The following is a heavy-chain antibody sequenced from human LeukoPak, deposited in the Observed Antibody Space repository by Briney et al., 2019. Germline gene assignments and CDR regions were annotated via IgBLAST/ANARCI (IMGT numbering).Heavy chain of an antibody. V-gene: IGHV3-7*03. CDR2: FNQDETEK. Sequence: GGSLRLSCKASGFTFSNFWMGLVCQGAGSWQQWVSTFNQDETEKFYLGSVKGRFTISRDNAKNSLYLQMNSLRVEDTALYYCVRLGSTSPGNWYKLFDQWGQGTLVTVSS. CDR1: GFTFSNFW. CDR3: VRLGSTSPGNWYKLFDQ. J-gene: IGHJ4*02. D-gene: IGHD2-2*01.